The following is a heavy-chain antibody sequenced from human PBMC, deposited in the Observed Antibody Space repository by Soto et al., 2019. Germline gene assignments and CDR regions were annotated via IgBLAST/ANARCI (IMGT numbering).Heavy chain of an antibody. CDR3: ARQGFGQLHGLVDV. D-gene: IGHD3-10*01. CDR2: IHHSGST. CDR1: GGSITSHY. Sequence: QVQLQESGPGLVKPSETLSLTCSVSGGSITSHYCSWFRQPPGKGLEWIGYIHHSGSTSYNPSLKSPVTMXVXTXXNQFSLKVSSVTAADTALYYCARQGFGQLHGLVDVWGPGTTVTVSS. J-gene: IGHJ6*02. V-gene: IGHV4-59*08.